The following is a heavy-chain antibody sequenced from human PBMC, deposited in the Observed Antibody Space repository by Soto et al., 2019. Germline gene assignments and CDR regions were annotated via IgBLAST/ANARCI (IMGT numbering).Heavy chain of an antibody. Sequence: ASVKVSCKASGYTFNNHHIYWVRQVTGQGLEWMGWVNPHSGYAGYAQKFQGRVAMTRTTSTSTAFMELSSLTSEDTAVYYCARAYSGTLDFDYWGQGTLVTVSS. CDR2: VNPHSGYA. CDR1: GYTFNNHH. J-gene: IGHJ4*02. CDR3: ARAYSGTLDFDY. D-gene: IGHD1-26*01. V-gene: IGHV1-8*01.